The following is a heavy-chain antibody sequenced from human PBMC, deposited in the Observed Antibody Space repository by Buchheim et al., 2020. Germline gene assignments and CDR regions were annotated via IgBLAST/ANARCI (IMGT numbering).Heavy chain of an antibody. CDR3: AKRFDQRYFDY. Sequence: EVQLLESGGGLVQPGGSLRLSCAASGFIFSSYLMTWVRQAPGKGLECVATITGSGDSTYYADSVKGRFTISRDNSKNTLSLQMNSLRAEDTAVYYCAKRFDQRYFDYWGQGTL. CDR2: ITGSGDST. V-gene: IGHV3-23*01. CDR1: GFIFSSYL. D-gene: IGHD2-2*01. J-gene: IGHJ4*02.